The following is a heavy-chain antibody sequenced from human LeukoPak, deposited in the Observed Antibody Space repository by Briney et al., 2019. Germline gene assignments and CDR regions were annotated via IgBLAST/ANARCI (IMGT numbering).Heavy chain of an antibody. CDR2: INPNSGGT. CDR3: ARRGPGYYYYMDV. Sequence: ASVKVSCKASGYTFTGYYMHWVRQAPGQGLEWMGWINPNSGGTNYAQKFQGRVTMTRDTSINTAYMELSRLRSDDTAVYYCARRGPGYYYYMDVWGKGTTVTVSS. D-gene: IGHD3-10*01. CDR1: GYTFTGYY. V-gene: IGHV1-2*02. J-gene: IGHJ6*03.